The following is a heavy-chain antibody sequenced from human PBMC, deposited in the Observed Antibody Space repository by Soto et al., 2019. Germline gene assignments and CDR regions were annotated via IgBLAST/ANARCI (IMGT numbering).Heavy chain of an antibody. V-gene: IGHV4-31*02. J-gene: IGHJ5*02. Sequence: PSETLSLTWTVSGGSISGGGYYWIWIRQHPGKVLEWIGYIYYSGSTYYNPSLKSRVTISVDTSKNQFSLKLSSVTAADTAVYYCARGHNWNYDGWFDPWGQGTLVTVSS. CDR3: ARGHNWNYDGWFDP. CDR2: IYYSGST. CDR1: GGSISGGGYY. D-gene: IGHD1-7*01.